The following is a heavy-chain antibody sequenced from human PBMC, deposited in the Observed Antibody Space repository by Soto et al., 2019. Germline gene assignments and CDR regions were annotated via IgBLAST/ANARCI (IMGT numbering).Heavy chain of an antibody. CDR1: GFTFSSYA. CDR2: ISGSGGST. CDR3: ARGGRVIAHLWPVDV. J-gene: IGHJ6*04. V-gene: IGHV3-23*01. D-gene: IGHD3-16*02. Sequence: GGSLRLSCAASGFTFSSYAMSWVRQAPGKGLEWVSAISGSGGSTYYADSVKGRFTISRDNSKNTLYLQMNSLRAEDTAVYYCARGGRVIAHLWPVDVWGKGTTVTVSS.